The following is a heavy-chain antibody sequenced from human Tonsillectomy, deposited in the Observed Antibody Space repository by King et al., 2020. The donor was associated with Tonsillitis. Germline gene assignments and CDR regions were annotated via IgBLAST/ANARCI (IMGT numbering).Heavy chain of an antibody. Sequence: QLVQSGGGVVQPEGSLRLSCAASGFTFDDYAMHWVRQAPGKGLEWVSLISGDGGSTYYADSVKGRFTISRDNSKNSLYLQMNSLRTEDTALYYCAKDTMRWLQLGYFDYWGQGTLVTVSS. J-gene: IGHJ4*02. CDR1: GFTFDDYA. D-gene: IGHD5-24*01. CDR2: ISGDGGST. V-gene: IGHV3-43*02. CDR3: AKDTMRWLQLGYFDY.